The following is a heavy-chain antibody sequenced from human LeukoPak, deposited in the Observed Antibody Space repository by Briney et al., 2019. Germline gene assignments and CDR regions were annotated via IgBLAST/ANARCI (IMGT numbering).Heavy chain of an antibody. CDR3: AREGYCSSPRCPNTNWFDP. V-gene: IGHV1-69*05. D-gene: IGHD2-2*01. J-gene: IGHJ5*02. CDR2: IIPIFGTA. CDR1: GGTFSGYA. Sequence: SVKVSCKASGGTFSGYAISWVRQAPGQGLEWMGRIIPIFGTANYAQKFQGRVTITTDESTSTAYMELSSLRSEDTAVYYCAREGYCSSPRCPNTNWFDPWGQGTLVTVSS.